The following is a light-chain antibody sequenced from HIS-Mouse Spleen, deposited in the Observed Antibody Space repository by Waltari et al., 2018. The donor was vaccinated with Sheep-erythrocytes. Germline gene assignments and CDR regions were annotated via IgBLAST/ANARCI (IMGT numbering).Light chain of an antibody. CDR1: SSDVGGYHY. V-gene: IGLV2-11*01. CDR3: CSYAGSYNHV. CDR2: YVS. Sequence: QSALTQPRSVSGSPGQSVTISCTGTSSDVGGYHYVSWYQPHPGKAPKLMIYYVSKRPSGVPDRFSGSKSGNTASLTISGLQAEDEADYYCCSYAGSYNHVFATGTKVTVL. J-gene: IGLJ1*01.